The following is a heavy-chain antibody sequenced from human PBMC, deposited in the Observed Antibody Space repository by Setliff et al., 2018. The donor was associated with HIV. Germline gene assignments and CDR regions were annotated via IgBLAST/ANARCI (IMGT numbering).Heavy chain of an antibody. Sequence: PSETLSLTCTISGGSISTHYWSWIRQPPGKGLEWIGSISYSENIYYNPSLKSRVTISADTSKKQFSLKLSSVTAADTAVYYCARLRYYDILTGYAFDYWGQGTLVTVSS. V-gene: IGHV4-39*01. CDR1: GGSISTHY. D-gene: IGHD3-9*01. CDR3: ARLRYYDILTGYAFDY. J-gene: IGHJ4*02. CDR2: ISYSENI.